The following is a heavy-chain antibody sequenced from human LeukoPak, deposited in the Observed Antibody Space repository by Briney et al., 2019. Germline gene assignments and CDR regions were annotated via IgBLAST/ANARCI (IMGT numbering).Heavy chain of an antibody. CDR2: IYTGGNT. CDR1: GDSISSGSFY. CDR3: TKWERLNLVFF. Sequence: SQTLSLTCTVSGDSISSGSFYWTWLRQPAGKGLEWIGRIYTGGNTNYNPSLQSRVAISMDTSKNQFSLKLSSVTAADTAVYYCTKWERLNLVFFWGQGTLVAVSS. D-gene: IGHD1-26*01. V-gene: IGHV4-61*02. J-gene: IGHJ1*01.